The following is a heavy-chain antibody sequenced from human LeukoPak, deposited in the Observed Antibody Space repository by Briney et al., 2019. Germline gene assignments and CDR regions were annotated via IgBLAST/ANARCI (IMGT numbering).Heavy chain of an antibody. CDR3: ARDLYSRY. J-gene: IGHJ4*02. V-gene: IGHV3-7*01. Sequence: GGSLRLSCAASGFTFSAHWMSWVRQAPGKGPEWVANIKEDGSEKNYVDSVKGRFTISRDIAKNSLYLQMNSLRAEDTAVYYCARDLYSRYWGQGTLVTVSS. CDR2: IKEDGSEK. D-gene: IGHD2-21*01. CDR1: GFTFSAHW.